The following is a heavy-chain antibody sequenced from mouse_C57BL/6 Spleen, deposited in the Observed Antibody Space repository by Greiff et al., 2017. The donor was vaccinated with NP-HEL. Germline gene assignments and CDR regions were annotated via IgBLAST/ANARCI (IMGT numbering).Heavy chain of an antibody. CDR3: ARSWRYSTQGFAY. D-gene: IGHD2-5*01. Sequence: QVQLQQSGPELVKPGASVKISCKASGYAFSSSWMNWVKQRPGKGLEWIGRIYPGDGDTNYNGKFKGKATLTADKSSSTAYMQLSSLTSEDSAVYFCARSWRYSTQGFAYWGQGTLVTVSA. CDR2: IYPGDGDT. V-gene: IGHV1-82*01. CDR1: GYAFSSSW. J-gene: IGHJ3*01.